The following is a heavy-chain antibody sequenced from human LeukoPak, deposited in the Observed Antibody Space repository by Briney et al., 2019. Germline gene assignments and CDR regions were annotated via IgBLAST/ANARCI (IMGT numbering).Heavy chain of an antibody. J-gene: IGHJ3*02. Sequence: GGSLRLSCAASRFIFDDYGMNWVRQPPGKGLEWVSGINWNGGSTGYADSVKGRFTISRDNAKNSLYLQMNSLRAEDTALYYCARDRFPEGNDAFDIWGQGTMVTVSS. CDR2: INWNGGST. V-gene: IGHV3-20*04. D-gene: IGHD1-14*01. CDR1: RFIFDDYG. CDR3: ARDRFPEGNDAFDI.